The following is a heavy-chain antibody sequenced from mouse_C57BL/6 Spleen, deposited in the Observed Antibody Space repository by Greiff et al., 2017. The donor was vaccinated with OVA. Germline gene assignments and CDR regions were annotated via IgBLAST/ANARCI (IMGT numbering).Heavy chain of an antibody. V-gene: IGHV1-50*01. CDR1: GYTFTSYW. J-gene: IGHJ2*01. CDR2: IDPSDSYT. Sequence: QVQLQQSGAELVKPGASVKLSCKASGYTFTSYWMQWVKQRPGQGLEWIGEIDPSDSYTNYNQKFKGKATLTVDTSSSTAYMQLSSLTSEDSAVYYCARSGFTTVVARDYFDYWGQGTTLTVSS. D-gene: IGHD1-1*01. CDR3: ARSGFTTVVARDYFDY.